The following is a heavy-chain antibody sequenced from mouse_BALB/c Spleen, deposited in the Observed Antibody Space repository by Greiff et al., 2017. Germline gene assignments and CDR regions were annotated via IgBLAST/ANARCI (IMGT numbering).Heavy chain of an antibody. J-gene: IGHJ3*01. CDR1: GFAFSSYD. CDR2: ISSGGGST. V-gene: IGHV5-12-1*01. D-gene: IGHD2-4*01. CDR3: ARQPTMITTGFAY. Sequence: EVHLVESGGGLVTPGGSLKLSCAASGFAFSSYDMSWVRQTPEKRLEWVAYISSGGGSTYYPDTVKGRFTISRDNAKNTLYLQMSSLKSEDTAMYYCARQPTMITTGFAYWGQGTLVTVSA.